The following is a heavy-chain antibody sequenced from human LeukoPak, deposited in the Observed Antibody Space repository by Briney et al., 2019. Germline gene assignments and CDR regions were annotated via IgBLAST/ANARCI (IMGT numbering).Heavy chain of an antibody. J-gene: IGHJ4*02. CDR1: GYTFTSYG. CDR3: AREVRRWNDASRFDY. V-gene: IGHV1-69*04. D-gene: IGHD1-1*01. CDR2: IIPILGIA. Sequence: ASVKVSCKASGYTFTSYGISWVRQAPGQGLEWMGRIIPILGIANYAQKFQGRVTITADKSTSTAYMELSSLRSEDTAVYYCAREVRRWNDASRFDYWGQGTLVTVSS.